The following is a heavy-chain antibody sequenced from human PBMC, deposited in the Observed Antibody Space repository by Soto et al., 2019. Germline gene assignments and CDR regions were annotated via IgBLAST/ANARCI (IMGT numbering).Heavy chain of an antibody. J-gene: IGHJ4*02. V-gene: IGHV3-23*01. CDR1: GITFSSYA. CDR3: ARDIWRYDLGEFDY. D-gene: IGHD3-16*01. Sequence: HPGGSLRLSCAASGITFSSYAMSRVRQAPGKGLEWVSSISGSSGTTYYADSVKGRFTISRDNAKNSLYLQMNSLRAEDTAVYYCARDIWRYDLGEFDYWGQGTLVTVSS. CDR2: ISGSSGTT.